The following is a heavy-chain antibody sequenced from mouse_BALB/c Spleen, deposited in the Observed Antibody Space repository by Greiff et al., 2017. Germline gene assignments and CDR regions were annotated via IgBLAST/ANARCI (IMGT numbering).Heavy chain of an antibody. CDR1: GFSLSRYS. D-gene: IGHD1-1*01. CDR2: IWGGGST. CDR3: ASGITTVVANAMDY. J-gene: IGHJ4*01. Sequence: QVQLKQSGPGLVAPSQCLSITCTVSGFSLSRYSVHWVRQPPGKGLEWLGMIWGGGSTDYYSALKSRLSISKDNSKSQVFLKMNSLQTDDTAMYYCASGITTVVANAMDYWGQGTSVTVSS. V-gene: IGHV2-6-4*01.